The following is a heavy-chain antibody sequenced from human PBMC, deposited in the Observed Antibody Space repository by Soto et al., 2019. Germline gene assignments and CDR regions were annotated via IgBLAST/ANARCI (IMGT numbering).Heavy chain of an antibody. CDR3: ARARTRGYSSGIVGY. V-gene: IGHV1-3*01. Sequence: ASVKVSCKASGYTFTSYAMHWVRQAPGQRLEWMGWINAGNGNTKYSQKFQGRVTITRDTSASTAYMELSSLRSEDTAVYYCARARTRGYSSGIVGYWGQGTLVTVSS. CDR1: GYTFTSYA. D-gene: IGHD6-19*01. CDR2: INAGNGNT. J-gene: IGHJ4*02.